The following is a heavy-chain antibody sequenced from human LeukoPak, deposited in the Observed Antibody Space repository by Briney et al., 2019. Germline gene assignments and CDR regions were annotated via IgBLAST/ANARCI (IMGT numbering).Heavy chain of an antibody. Sequence: ASVKVSCRASGYTFTSHTIHWVRQAPGQRLEWMGWINAGNGNTKYSQKFQGRVTMTRDTSTSTVYMELSSLRSEDTAVYYCARGAPYSSSWSDYWGQGTLVTVSS. CDR1: GYTFTSHT. V-gene: IGHV1-3*01. CDR3: ARGAPYSSSWSDY. D-gene: IGHD6-13*01. CDR2: INAGNGNT. J-gene: IGHJ4*02.